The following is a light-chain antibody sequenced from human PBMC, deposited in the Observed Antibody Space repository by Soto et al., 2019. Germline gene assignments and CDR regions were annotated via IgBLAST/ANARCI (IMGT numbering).Light chain of an antibody. CDR1: QSISSY. V-gene: IGKV1-6*01. J-gene: IGKJ1*01. CDR2: SAS. CDR3: LQAYNYPLS. Sequence: IQMTQSPSSLSASVGDRVTITCRASQSISSYLNWYQQKPGKAPKLLISSASTLQSEVPSRFSGSGSGTDFTLTISSLQPEDFATYYCLQAYNYPLSFGQGTKVDIK.